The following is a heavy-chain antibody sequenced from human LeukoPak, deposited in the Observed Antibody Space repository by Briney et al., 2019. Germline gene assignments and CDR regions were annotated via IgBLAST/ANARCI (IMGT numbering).Heavy chain of an antibody. J-gene: IGHJ4*02. Sequence: GESLKISCKDSGDRFTSYWIGWVRQLPGKGLEWMGIIYPGDSDTKYSPSFQGQVTISVDKSISTAYVQWNSLKASDTAMYYCARRAISGWPLDFWGQGTLVTVSS. CDR2: IYPGDSDT. D-gene: IGHD6-19*01. CDR3: ARRAISGWPLDF. CDR1: GDRFTSYW. V-gene: IGHV5-51*01.